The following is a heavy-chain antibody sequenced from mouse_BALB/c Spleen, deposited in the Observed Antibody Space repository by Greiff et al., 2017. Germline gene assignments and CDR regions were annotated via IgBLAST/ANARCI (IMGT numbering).Heavy chain of an antibody. V-gene: IGHV14-3*02. CDR2: IDPANGNT. D-gene: IGHD1-2*01. Sequence: DVKLVESGAELVKPGASVKLSCTASGFNIKDTYMHWVKQRPEQGLEWIGRIDPANGNTKYDPKFQGKATITADTSSNTAYLQLSSLTSEDTAVYYCASGILRPFAYWGQGTLVTVSA. J-gene: IGHJ3*01. CDR1: GFNIKDTY. CDR3: ASGILRPFAY.